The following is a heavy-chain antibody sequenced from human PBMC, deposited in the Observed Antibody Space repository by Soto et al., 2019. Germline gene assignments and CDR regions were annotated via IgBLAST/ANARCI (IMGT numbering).Heavy chain of an antibody. J-gene: IGHJ6*02. Sequence: QVTLKESGPVLVKPTETLTLTCTVSGFSLSNARMGVSWIRQPPGKALEWLAHIFSNDEKSYSTSLKSRLTIYKDTSKSQVVLTMTNMDPVDTATYYCARIWGPYYYCGMDVWGQGTTVTVSS. CDR1: GFSLSNARMG. CDR2: IFSNDEK. CDR3: ARIWGPYYYCGMDV. V-gene: IGHV2-26*01. D-gene: IGHD7-27*01.